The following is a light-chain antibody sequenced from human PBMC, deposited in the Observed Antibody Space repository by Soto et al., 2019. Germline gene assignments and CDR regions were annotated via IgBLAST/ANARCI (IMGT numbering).Light chain of an antibody. CDR3: QQCGSSRRT. J-gene: IGKJ1*01. CDR1: RSVASDC. V-gene: IGKV3-20*01. Sequence: EIVLTQSPGTLSVSPGERATLSCRASRSVASDCLAWYRQRPGQAPRLLVYGASTRATGTPDRISGSGSGTDFTLTISRLEPEDSAVYYCQQCGSSRRTFRQGTRVEIK. CDR2: GAS.